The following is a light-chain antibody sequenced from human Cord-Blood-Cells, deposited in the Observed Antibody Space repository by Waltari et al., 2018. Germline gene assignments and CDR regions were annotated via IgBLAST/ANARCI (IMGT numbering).Light chain of an antibody. Sequence: DIQMTQSPSSLSASVGDRVTITCRASQSISSYLNWYQQKPGKAPKLLIYAASSLQSGVPSRFSGSVSLTDFTLTISSLQPEDFATYYCQQSYSTPYTFGQGTKLEIK. CDR2: AAS. J-gene: IGKJ2*01. CDR1: QSISSY. CDR3: QQSYSTPYT. V-gene: IGKV1-39*01.